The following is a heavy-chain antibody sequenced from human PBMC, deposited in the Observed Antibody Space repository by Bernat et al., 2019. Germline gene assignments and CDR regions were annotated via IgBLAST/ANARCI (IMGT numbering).Heavy chain of an antibody. CDR1: GFTVISNY. D-gene: IGHD4-17*01. J-gene: IGHJ4*02. Sequence: EVQLVEFGGGLIQPGGSLRPSCAASGFTVISNYLTWVRQAPGKGLEWVSLIYSDDSTYYADSVKGRFTISRDNSKNTLYLQMNSLRADDTAVYYCAKAGAVTSYYLDSWGQGTLVTVSS. V-gene: IGHV3-53*01. CDR2: IYSDDST. CDR3: AKAGAVTSYYLDS.